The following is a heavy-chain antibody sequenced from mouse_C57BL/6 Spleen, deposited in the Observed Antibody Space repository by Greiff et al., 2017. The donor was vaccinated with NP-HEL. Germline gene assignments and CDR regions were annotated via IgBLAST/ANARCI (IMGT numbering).Heavy chain of an antibody. CDR1: GYTFTGYW. V-gene: IGHV1-9*01. CDR2: ILPGSGST. CDR3: ARGTTVVPYWYFDV. Sequence: QVQLQQSGAELMKPGASVKLSCKATGYTFTGYWIEWVKQRPGHGLEWIGEILPGSGSTNYNEKFKGKATFTADTSSNTAYVQLSSLTTEDSAIYYCARGTTVVPYWYFDVWGTGTTVTVSS. J-gene: IGHJ1*03. D-gene: IGHD1-1*01.